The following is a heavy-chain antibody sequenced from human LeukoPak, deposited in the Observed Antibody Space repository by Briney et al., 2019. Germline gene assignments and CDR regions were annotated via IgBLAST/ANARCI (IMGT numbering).Heavy chain of an antibody. V-gene: IGHV3-30*12. CDR1: GFTFSIYG. J-gene: IGHJ4*02. CDR3: ARDSSSWPGDY. D-gene: IGHD6-13*01. Sequence: AGGSLRLSCAASGFTFSIYGMHWVRQAPGKGLEWVAFIAHDGGNKNYADSVKGRFTISRDNSKNSLYLQMNSLRAEDTAVYYCARDSSSWPGDYWGQGTLVTVSS. CDR2: IAHDGGNK.